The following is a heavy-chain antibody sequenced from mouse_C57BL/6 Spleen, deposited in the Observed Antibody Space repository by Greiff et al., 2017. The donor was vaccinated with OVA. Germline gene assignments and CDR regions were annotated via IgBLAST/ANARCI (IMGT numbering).Heavy chain of an antibody. Sequence: QVQLQQSGAELVRPGASVTLSCKASGYTFTDYEMHWVKQTPVHGLVWIGAIDPETGGTAYNQKFKGKAILTADKSSSTAYMELRSLTSEDSAVYYCTKLGQAWFAYWGQGTLVTVSA. J-gene: IGHJ3*01. D-gene: IGHD3-3*01. V-gene: IGHV1-15*01. CDR2: IDPETGGT. CDR1: GYTFTDYE. CDR3: TKLGQAWFAY.